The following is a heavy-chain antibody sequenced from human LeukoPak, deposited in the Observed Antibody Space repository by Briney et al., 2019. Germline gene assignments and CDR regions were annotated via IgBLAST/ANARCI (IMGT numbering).Heavy chain of an antibody. CDR1: GGSISSYY. CDR3: ASSFYYYYMDV. V-gene: IGHV4-59*01. J-gene: IGHJ6*03. CDR2: IYYSGST. Sequence: PSETLSLTCTVSGGSISSYYWSWIRQPPGKGLEWIGYIYYSGSTNYNPSLKSRVTISVDTSKNQFSLKLSSVTAADTAVYYCASSFYYYYMDVWGKGTTVTASS.